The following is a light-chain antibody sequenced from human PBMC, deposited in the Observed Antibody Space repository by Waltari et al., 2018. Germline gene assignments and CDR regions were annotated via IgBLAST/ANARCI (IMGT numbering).Light chain of an antibody. Sequence: LQMTQSPSSLSASVGDRVTITCRESQSISSYLNWYQQKPGKAPKLLIYAASSLQSGVPSRFSGSGSGTDFTLTISSLQPEDVATYYCQQSYSTPYTFGGGTKVEIK. CDR3: QQSYSTPYT. CDR2: AAS. CDR1: QSISSY. J-gene: IGKJ4*02. V-gene: IGKV1-39*01.